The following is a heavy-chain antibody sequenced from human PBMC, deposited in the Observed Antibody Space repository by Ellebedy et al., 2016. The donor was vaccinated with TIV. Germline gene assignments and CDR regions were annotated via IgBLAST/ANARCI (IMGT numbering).Heavy chain of an antibody. J-gene: IGHJ4*02. CDR3: AREDTSGWGDY. CDR1: GYTFTSYG. Sequence: ASVKVSXXASGYTFTSYGISWVRQAPGQGLEWMGWISAYNGNTNYAQKLQGRVTMTTDTSTSTAYMELSSLRSEDTALYYCAREDTSGWGDYWGQGTPVTVSS. D-gene: IGHD6-19*01. CDR2: ISAYNGNT. V-gene: IGHV1-18*01.